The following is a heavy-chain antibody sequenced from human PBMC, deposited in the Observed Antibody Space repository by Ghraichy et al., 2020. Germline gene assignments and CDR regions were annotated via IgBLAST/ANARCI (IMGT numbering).Heavy chain of an antibody. Sequence: GGSLRLSCAASGFTFSSYDMHWVRQATGKGLEWVLAIGTAGDTYYPGSVKGRFTISRENAKNSLYLQMNSLRAGDTAVYYCARVTAAAALDYWGQGTLVTVSS. CDR1: GFTFSSYD. CDR2: IGTAGDT. J-gene: IGHJ4*02. D-gene: IGHD6-13*01. CDR3: ARVTAAAALDY. V-gene: IGHV3-13*01.